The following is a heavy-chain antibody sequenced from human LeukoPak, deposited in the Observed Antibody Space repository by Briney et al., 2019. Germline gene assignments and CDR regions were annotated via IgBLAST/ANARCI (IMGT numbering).Heavy chain of an antibody. CDR1: GGTFVTNG. Sequence: GASVKVSCKASGGTFVTNGITWVRQAPGQGLEWMGRIIPILNKGDYARKFQGRVTITADKSTNTAFMELRSLRSEDTAMYYCAKDTDVAPREYWGQGTLVTVSS. V-gene: IGHV1-69*04. J-gene: IGHJ4*02. CDR3: AKDTDVAPREY. CDR2: IIPILNKG. D-gene: IGHD2-8*02.